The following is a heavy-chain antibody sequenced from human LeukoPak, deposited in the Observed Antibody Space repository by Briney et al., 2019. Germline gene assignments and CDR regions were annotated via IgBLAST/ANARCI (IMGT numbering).Heavy chain of an antibody. Sequence: GGSLRLSCAASGFTFSSYAMSWVRQAPGKGLEWVSIVYSGGSTSYADSVKGRFTISRDNSKNTLYLQMNNLRAEDTAVYYCVRTAADFDYWGQGTLVTVSS. CDR2: VYSGGST. J-gene: IGHJ4*02. D-gene: IGHD6-13*01. V-gene: IGHV3-66*01. CDR1: GFTFSSYA. CDR3: VRTAADFDY.